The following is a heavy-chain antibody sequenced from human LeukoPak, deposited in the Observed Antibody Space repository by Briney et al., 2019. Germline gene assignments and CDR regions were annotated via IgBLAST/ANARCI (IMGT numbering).Heavy chain of an antibody. D-gene: IGHD3-10*01. J-gene: IGHJ4*02. CDR2: IKQDGSEK. CDR1: GFTFDDYA. Sequence: GRSLRLSCAASGFTFDDYAMHWVRQAPGKGLEWVANIKQDGSEKYYVDSVKGRFTISRDNAKNSLYLQMNSLRAEDTAVYYCARDRNYGSGSYYFDYWGQGTLVTVSS. CDR3: ARDRNYGSGSYYFDY. V-gene: IGHV3-7*01.